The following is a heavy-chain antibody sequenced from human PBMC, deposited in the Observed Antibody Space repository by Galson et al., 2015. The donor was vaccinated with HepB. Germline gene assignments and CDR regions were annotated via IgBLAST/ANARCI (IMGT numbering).Heavy chain of an antibody. CDR1: GFTFSTYT. D-gene: IGHD2-2*01. J-gene: IGHJ4*02. Sequence: SLRLSCAASGFTFSTYTMSWVRQAPGKGLEWVSGITGSGGSTYYADSVKGRFTLSRDNSKNTLYLQMNSLRAEDTAVYYCAKSAYCSSTSCPYGYWGQGTLVTVSS. CDR2: ITGSGGST. CDR3: AKSAYCSSTSCPYGY. V-gene: IGHV3-23*01.